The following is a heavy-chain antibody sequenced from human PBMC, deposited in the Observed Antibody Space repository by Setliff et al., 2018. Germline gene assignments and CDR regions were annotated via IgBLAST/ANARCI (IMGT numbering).Heavy chain of an antibody. CDR3: ARLRYTGTSDGSDI. CDR1: GFTFSSYW. J-gene: IGHJ3*02. V-gene: IGHV3-74*01. D-gene: IGHD1-26*01. CDR2: INSDGSNI. Sequence: QPGGSLRLSCAASGFTFSSYWMHWVRQVPGKGLVWVPRINSDGSNIRYADSVKGRFTISRDNAKNTLYLQMNSLRAEDTAVYYCARLRYTGTSDGSDIWGQGTMVTVSS.